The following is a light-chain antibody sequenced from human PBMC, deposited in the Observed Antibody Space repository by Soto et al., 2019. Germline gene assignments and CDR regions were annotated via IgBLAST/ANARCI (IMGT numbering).Light chain of an antibody. CDR3: QQYNSYSRT. J-gene: IGKJ2*01. V-gene: IGKV1-5*01. Sequence: DIQMTQSPSTLSASVGDRVTITCRASQSISSWLAWYQQKPGKAPKLLIYDASSLESGVPSRFSGSGSGTEFTLTISILQPDDFATYYCQQYNSYSRTFGQGTKLEIQ. CDR2: DAS. CDR1: QSISSW.